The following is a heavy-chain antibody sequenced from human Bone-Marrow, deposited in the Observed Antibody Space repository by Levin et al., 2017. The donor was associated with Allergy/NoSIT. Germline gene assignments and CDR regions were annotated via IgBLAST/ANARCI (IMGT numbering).Heavy chain of an antibody. Sequence: LSLPCAASGFTFSDSWMTWVRQAPGKGPEWVANIKLDGSEKNYVDSVKGRFTISRDNTMNSLYLQVNSLRAEDTAVYYCARDLTPYNSGWYDALDIWGQGTMVTVSS. D-gene: IGHD6-19*01. CDR3: ARDLTPYNSGWYDALDI. CDR2: IKLDGSEK. J-gene: IGHJ3*02. V-gene: IGHV3-7*04. CDR1: GFTFSDSW.